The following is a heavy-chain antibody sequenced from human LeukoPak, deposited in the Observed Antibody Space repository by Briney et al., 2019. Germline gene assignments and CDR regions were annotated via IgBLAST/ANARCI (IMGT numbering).Heavy chain of an antibody. CDR3: ARGVASRRSFGEPTSVDAFDV. V-gene: IGHV1-18*01. CDR1: GYTFTNYG. Sequence: ASVKVSCKASGYTFTNYGISWVRQAPGQGLEWMGWISGYNGNTNSAQELQGRVSMTTDTSTSTAYMELRSLRSDDTAVYYSARGVASRRSFGEPTSVDAFDVWGQGTMVTVSS. CDR2: ISGYNGNT. J-gene: IGHJ3*01. D-gene: IGHD3-10*01.